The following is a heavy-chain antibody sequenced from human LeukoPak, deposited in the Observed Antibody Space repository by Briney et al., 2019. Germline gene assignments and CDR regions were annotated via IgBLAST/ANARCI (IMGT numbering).Heavy chain of an antibody. CDR1: GDSDSNGNYY. J-gene: IGHJ4*02. V-gene: IGHV4-61*03. Sequence: SETLSFTCTVSGDSDSNGNYYWSWLRQPPGKALEWIGYIYYTGKTYYSPSLEGRVTILVDTSRDHFSVKLSSVTAADTAVYYCARSQNYYGSGDYWSQGTLVTVSS. CDR2: IYYTGKT. CDR3: ARSQNYYGSGDY. D-gene: IGHD3-10*01.